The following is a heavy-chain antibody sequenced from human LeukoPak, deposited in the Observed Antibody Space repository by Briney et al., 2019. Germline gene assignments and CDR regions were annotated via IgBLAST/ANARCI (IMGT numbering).Heavy chain of an antibody. V-gene: IGHV4-39*07. Sequence: PSETLSLTCTVSGGSISSSSYYWGWIRQPPGKGLEWIGSIYYSGSTYYNPSLKSRVTISVDTSKNQFSLKLSSVTAADTAVYYCASITFGGVLDYWGQGTLVTVSS. J-gene: IGHJ4*02. CDR3: ASITFGGVLDY. D-gene: IGHD3-16*01. CDR1: GGSISSSSYY. CDR2: IYYSGST.